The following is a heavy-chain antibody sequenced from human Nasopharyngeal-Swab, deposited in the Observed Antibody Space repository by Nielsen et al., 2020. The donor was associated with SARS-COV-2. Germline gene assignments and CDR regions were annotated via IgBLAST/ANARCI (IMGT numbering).Heavy chain of an antibody. V-gene: IGHV3-30*18. J-gene: IGHJ4*02. CDR1: GFTFSSYG. D-gene: IGHD5-24*01. CDR2: ISYDGSNK. Sequence: SPKISCAASGFTFSSYGMHWVRQAPGKGLEWVAVISYDGSNKYYADSVKGRFTISRDNSKNTLYLQMNSLRAEDTAVYYCAKDLAGDGYNWGYFDYWGQGTLVTVSS. CDR3: AKDLAGDGYNWGYFDY.